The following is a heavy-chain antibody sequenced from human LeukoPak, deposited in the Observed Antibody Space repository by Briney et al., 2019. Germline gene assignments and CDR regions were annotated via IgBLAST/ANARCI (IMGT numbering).Heavy chain of an antibody. Sequence: SQTLSLTCAISGDSVSSNSVTWNWIRQSPSRGLEWLGRTYYRSTWYNDYAISVRGRITVNPDTSKNQFSLHLNSVTPEDTAVYYCARRLTQYDCFDPWGQGILVTVSS. J-gene: IGHJ5*02. D-gene: IGHD2-2*01. CDR2: TYYRSTWYN. CDR3: ARRLTQYDCFDP. V-gene: IGHV6-1*01. CDR1: GDSVSSNSVT.